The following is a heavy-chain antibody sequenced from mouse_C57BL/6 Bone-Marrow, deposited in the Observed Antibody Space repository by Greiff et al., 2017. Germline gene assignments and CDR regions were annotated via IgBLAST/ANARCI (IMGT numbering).Heavy chain of an antibody. CDR2: IHPNSGST. D-gene: IGHD1-1*01. J-gene: IGHJ2*01. Sequence: QVQLQQPGAELVKPGASVKLSCKASGYTFTSYWMHWVKQRPGQGLEWIGMIHPNSGSTNYNEKFKSKATLTVDKSSSTAYMQLSSLTAEDSAVYYCARGDYYGSRGYWGQGTTLTVSS. CDR3: ARGDYYGSRGY. CDR1: GYTFTSYW. V-gene: IGHV1-64*01.